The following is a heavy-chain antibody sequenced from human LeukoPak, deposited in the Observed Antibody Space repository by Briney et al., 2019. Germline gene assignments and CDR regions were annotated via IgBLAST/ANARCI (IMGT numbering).Heavy chain of an antibody. Sequence: PSETLSLTCTVSGGSISSHYWSWIRQPPGKGLEWIGYIYYSGSTNYIPSLKSRVTISVDTSKNQFSLNLSSVTAADTAVYYCARVSDHGEYIAPSDYWGQGTLVTVSS. CDR3: ARVSDHGEYIAPSDY. CDR2: IYYSGST. D-gene: IGHD2/OR15-2a*01. CDR1: GGSISSHY. J-gene: IGHJ4*02. V-gene: IGHV4-59*11.